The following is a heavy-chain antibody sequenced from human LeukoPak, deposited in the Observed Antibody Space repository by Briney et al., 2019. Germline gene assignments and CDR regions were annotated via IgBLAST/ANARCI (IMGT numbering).Heavy chain of an antibody. D-gene: IGHD6-19*01. CDR1: GFTFSSYW. CDR2: INGDGSST. CDR3: ARVFGQWLVSFDV. V-gene: IGHV3-74*01. Sequence: GGSLRLSCAASGFTFSSYWMHWVRQAPGKGLVWLSHINGDGSSTNYVDSVKGRFTISRDNAKNTLYLQMNSLRADDTAVYYCARVFGQWLVSFDVWGRGTMVTVSS. J-gene: IGHJ3*01.